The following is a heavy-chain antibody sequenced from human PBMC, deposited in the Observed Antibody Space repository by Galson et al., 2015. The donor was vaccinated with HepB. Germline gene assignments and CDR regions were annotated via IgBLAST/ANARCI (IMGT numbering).Heavy chain of an antibody. Sequence: LRLSCAASGFTFSSYSMNWVRQAPGKGLEWVSSISSSSSYIYYADSVKGRFTISRDNAKNSLYLQMNSLRAEDTAVYYCARGGVVVPTGYFDYWGQGTLVTVSS. CDR1: GFTFSSYS. CDR2: ISSSSSYI. V-gene: IGHV3-21*01. CDR3: ARGGVVVPTGYFDY. D-gene: IGHD2-15*01. J-gene: IGHJ4*02.